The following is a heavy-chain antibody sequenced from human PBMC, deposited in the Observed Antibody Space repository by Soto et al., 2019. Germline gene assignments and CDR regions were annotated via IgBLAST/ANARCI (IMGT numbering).Heavy chain of an antibody. CDR2: VYYSGST. CDR3: ARGAGGNFYFDY. J-gene: IGHJ4*02. Sequence: SETLSLTCTVSGGSINRGGYYWTWIRQHPGKGLEWIGSVYYSGSTNYNPSLKSRVTISVDTSKNQFSLKLSSVSAADTAVYYCARGAGGNFYFDYWGQGTLVTVSS. V-gene: IGHV4-31*02. CDR1: GGSINRGGYY. D-gene: IGHD2-21*02.